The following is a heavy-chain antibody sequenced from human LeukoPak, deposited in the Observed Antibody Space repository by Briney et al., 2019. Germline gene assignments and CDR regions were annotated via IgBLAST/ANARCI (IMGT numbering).Heavy chain of an antibody. V-gene: IGHV3-23*01. CDR1: GFTFTSYS. J-gene: IGHJ4*02. CDR3: AKGGKWDVTPFDY. D-gene: IGHD1-26*01. CDR2: ISGGGGST. Sequence: PGGSLRLSCAASGFTFTSYSMNWVRQAPGKGLKWVSTISGGGGSTYYADSVKGRFTISRDNSKNTLYLPVNSLRAEDTAVYYCAKGGKWDVTPFDYWGQGTLVTVSS.